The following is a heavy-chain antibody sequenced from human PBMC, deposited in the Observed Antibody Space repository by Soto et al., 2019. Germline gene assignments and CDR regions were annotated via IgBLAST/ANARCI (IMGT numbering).Heavy chain of an antibody. CDR3: ARGCAAWSGYCFDY. J-gene: IGHJ4*02. Sequence: ASAKVSCKASGYTFTSYDMNWVRQATGQGLEWMGWMNPNSGNTGYAQKFQGRVTMTRNTSISTAYMELSSLRSEDTAVYYCARGCAAWSGYCFDYWGQGTLVTVSS. CDR1: GYTFTSYD. D-gene: IGHD3-3*01. CDR2: MNPNSGNT. V-gene: IGHV1-8*01.